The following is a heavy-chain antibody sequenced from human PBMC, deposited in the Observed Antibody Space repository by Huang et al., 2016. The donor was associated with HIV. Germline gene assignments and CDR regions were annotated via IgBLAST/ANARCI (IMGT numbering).Heavy chain of an antibody. Sequence: QVQLVQSGAEVKKPGASVKVSCKASGYTFTDYGISWVRQAPGQGLEWVGWISTYNRHTDTSTSTAYMERRSLTADETAVYYCARDRGRHYYDTTGYRTYDGFDFWGRGTMVSVSS. CDR2: ISTYNRH. CDR1: GYTFTDYG. V-gene: IGHV1-18*04. CDR3: ARDRGRHYYDTTGYRTYDGFDF. D-gene: IGHD3-22*01. J-gene: IGHJ3*01.